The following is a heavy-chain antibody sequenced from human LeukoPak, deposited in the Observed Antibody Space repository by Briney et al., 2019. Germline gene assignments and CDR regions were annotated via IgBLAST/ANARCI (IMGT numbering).Heavy chain of an antibody. V-gene: IGHV4-30-4*01. Sequence: SQTLSLTCTVSGGSMSSGDYYWSRIRQPPGKGLEWIGYIHYSGSTYYNPSLKSRVTISVDTSKNQFSLKLSSVTAADTAVYYCARDNYYGSGYNWFDPWGQGTLVTVSS. CDR3: ARDNYYGSGYNWFDP. D-gene: IGHD3-10*01. J-gene: IGHJ5*02. CDR1: GGSMSSGDYY. CDR2: IHYSGST.